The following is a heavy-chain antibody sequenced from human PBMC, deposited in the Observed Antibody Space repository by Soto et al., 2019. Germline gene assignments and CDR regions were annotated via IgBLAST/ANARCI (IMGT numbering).Heavy chain of an antibody. V-gene: IGHV4-31*02. CDR2: IYYSWST. J-gene: IGHJ5*02. Sequence: SETLSLKCTVSGGSLSSGCYYWSWIRHHPGKVLEWSGYIYYSWSTYYNPSLKSRVTISVDTSKNQFSLKLSSVTAADTAVYYCARDLTLGSSGWYDDWFDPWGQGTLVTVSS. D-gene: IGHD6-19*01. CDR3: ARDLTLGSSGWYDDWFDP. CDR1: GGSLSSGCYY.